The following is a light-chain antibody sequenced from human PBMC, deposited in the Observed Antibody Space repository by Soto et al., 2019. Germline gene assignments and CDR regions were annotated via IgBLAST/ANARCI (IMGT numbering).Light chain of an antibody. CDR3: QHYNSYSEA. V-gene: IGKV1-5*03. CDR2: KAS. Sequence: DIQMTQSPSTLSASVGDRVTITCRASQSISNWLAWYQQKPGKAPKLLIYKASTLKSGVPSRFSGSGSGTEFTLTISSRQPDDFATYYCQHYNSYSEAFGQGTKVDIK. CDR1: QSISNW. J-gene: IGKJ1*01.